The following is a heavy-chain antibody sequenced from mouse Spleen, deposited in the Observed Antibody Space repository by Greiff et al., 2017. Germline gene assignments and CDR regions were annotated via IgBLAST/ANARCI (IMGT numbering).Heavy chain of an antibody. J-gene: IGHJ1*01. V-gene: IGHV7-1*01. CDR1: GFTFSDFY. Sequence: EVKLMESGGGLVQSGRSLRLSCATSGFTFSDFYMEWVRQAPGKGLEWIAASRNKANDYTTEYSASVKGRFIVSRDTSQSILYLQMNALRAEDTAIYYCARDNYDFSYWYFDVWGAGTTVTVSS. D-gene: IGHD2-4*01. CDR2: SRNKANDYTT. CDR3: ARDNYDFSYWYFDV.